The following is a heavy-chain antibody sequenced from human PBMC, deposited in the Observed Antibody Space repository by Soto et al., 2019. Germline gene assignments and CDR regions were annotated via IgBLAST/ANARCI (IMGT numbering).Heavy chain of an antibody. D-gene: IGHD6-6*01. Sequence: GGSLRLSCAASGLAFSNYAISWVRQAPGKGLEWVSTISASGYSAYYGGAVKGRFTTSRDNSENTLYLQMNSLRAEDTAVYYCAKSIASKTRPLGKYFDLWGRGTLVTVSS. V-gene: IGHV3-23*01. CDR1: GLAFSNYA. CDR2: ISASGYSA. CDR3: AKSIASKTRPLGKYFDL. J-gene: IGHJ2*01.